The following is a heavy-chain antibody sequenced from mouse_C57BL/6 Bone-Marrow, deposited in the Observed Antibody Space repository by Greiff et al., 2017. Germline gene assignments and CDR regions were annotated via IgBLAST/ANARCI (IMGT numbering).Heavy chain of an antibody. CDR3: TTFYDYYYYAMDY. D-gene: IGHD2-4*01. CDR1: GFNIKDDY. CDR2: IDPENGDT. J-gene: IGHJ4*01. V-gene: IGHV14-4*01. Sequence: EVQLQQSGAELVRPGASVKLSCTASGFNIKDDYMHWVKQRPEQGLEWIGWIDPENGDTEYASKFQGKATITADTSSNTAYLQLSSLTSEDTAVYYRTTFYDYYYYAMDYWGQGTSVTVSS.